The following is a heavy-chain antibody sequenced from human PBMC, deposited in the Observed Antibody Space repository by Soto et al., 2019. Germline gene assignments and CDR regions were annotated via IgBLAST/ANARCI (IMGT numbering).Heavy chain of an antibody. CDR1: GYTFTSYD. D-gene: IGHD1-1*01. J-gene: IGHJ3*02. V-gene: IGHV1-8*01. CDR3: ARGFSVINWNTNAFDI. Sequence: ASVKVSCKASGYTFTSYDINWVRQATGQGLEWMGWMNPNSGNTGYAQKFQGRVTMTRNTSISTAYMEQSSLRSEDTAVFYCARGFSVINWNTNAFDIWGQGTMVTVSS. CDR2: MNPNSGNT.